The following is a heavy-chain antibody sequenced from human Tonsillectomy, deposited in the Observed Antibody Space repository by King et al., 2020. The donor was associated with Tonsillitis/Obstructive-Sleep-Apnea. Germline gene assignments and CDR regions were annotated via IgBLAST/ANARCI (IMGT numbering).Heavy chain of an antibody. CDR2: IRSESDGATT. Sequence: VQLVQSGGDLVKPGGSLRLSCAASGITFSVAWMNWVRQAPGKGPEWGGLIRSESDGATTDYAAPVRGRFTISRDDSRNTLCLQMNSLTTEDTAMYYCATDLAFFHSSGYPHWGQGTLVTVSS. CDR1: GITFSVAW. D-gene: IGHD6-25*01. V-gene: IGHV3-15*07. CDR3: ATDLAFFHSSGYPH. J-gene: IGHJ4*02.